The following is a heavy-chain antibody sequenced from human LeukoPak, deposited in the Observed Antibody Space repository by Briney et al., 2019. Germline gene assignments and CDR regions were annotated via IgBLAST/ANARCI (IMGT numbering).Heavy chain of an antibody. D-gene: IGHD6-19*01. CDR3: ARGRGGTAVAATDTDFDY. CDR1: GGSFSGYY. Sequence: SETLSLTCAVYGGSFSGYYWSWIRQPPGKGLEWIGEINHSGSTNYNPSLKSRVTISVDTSKNQFSLKLSSVTAADTAVYYCARGRGGTAVAATDTDFDYWGQGTLVTVSS. V-gene: IGHV4-34*01. J-gene: IGHJ4*02. CDR2: INHSGST.